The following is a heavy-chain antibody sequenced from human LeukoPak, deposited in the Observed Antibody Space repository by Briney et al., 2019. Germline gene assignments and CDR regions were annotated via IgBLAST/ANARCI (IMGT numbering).Heavy chain of an antibody. CDR1: GGSISSSSYY. CDR2: IYYSGST. V-gene: IGHV4-39*01. CDR3: ASRYCSSTSCYAPDY. Sequence: SETLSLTCTVSGGSISSSSYYWGWIRQPPGKGLEWIGSIYYSGSTYYNPSLKSRVTISVDTSKNQFSLQLSSVTAADTAVYYCASRYCSSTSCYAPDYWGQGTLVTVSS. J-gene: IGHJ4*02. D-gene: IGHD2-2*01.